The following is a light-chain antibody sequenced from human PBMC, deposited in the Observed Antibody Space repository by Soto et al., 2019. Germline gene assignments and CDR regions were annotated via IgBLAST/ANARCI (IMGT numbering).Light chain of an antibody. Sequence: DIQMTQSPSSLSASVGDRVTITCQASQDITNYLNWYQQKPGKAPKLLIYDASNLETGVPSRFSGGGSGTDFTFTISSLQPEDIATYYCQQYHILPAFGPGTKVDIK. CDR2: DAS. CDR1: QDITNY. CDR3: QQYHILPA. J-gene: IGKJ3*01. V-gene: IGKV1-33*01.